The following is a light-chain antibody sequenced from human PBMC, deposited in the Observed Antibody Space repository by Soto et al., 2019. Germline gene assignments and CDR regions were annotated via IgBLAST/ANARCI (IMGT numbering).Light chain of an antibody. CDR1: SSDVGSYNR. J-gene: IGLJ1*01. V-gene: IGLV2-18*02. CDR2: DVS. Sequence: QSVLTQPPSVSGSPGHSVAISCTGASSDVGSYNRVSWYQQPPGSAPKLMIYDVSNRPSGVPDRFSGSKSGNAASLTISGLQAEDEADYYCSSYTSSNTYVCGTGTKVT. CDR3: SSYTSSNTYV.